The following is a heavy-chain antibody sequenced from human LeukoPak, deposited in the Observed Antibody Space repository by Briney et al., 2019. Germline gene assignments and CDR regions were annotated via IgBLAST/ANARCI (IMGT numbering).Heavy chain of an antibody. CDR1: GDSVSSNSAA. Sequence: SQTLSLTCAISGDSVSSNSAAWNWIRQSPSRGLEWLGRTYYRSKWYNDYAVSLTSRITVNPDTSRNQFSLQLTSVTPEDTAVYFCARGGGYSFDFWGQGTLVTVSS. D-gene: IGHD1-26*01. CDR2: TYYRSKWYN. V-gene: IGHV6-1*01. J-gene: IGHJ4*02. CDR3: ARGGGYSFDF.